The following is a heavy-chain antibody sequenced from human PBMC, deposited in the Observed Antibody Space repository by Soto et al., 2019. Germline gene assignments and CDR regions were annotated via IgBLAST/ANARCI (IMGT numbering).Heavy chain of an antibody. CDR2: INHSGST. J-gene: IGHJ4*02. CDR3: ARLVVVVPAEYYFDY. CDR1: GGSFSGYY. V-gene: IGHV4-34*01. Sequence: PSETLSLTCAVYGGSFSGYYWSWIRQPPGKGLEWIGEINHSGSTNYNPSLKSRVTISVDTSKNQFSLKLSSVTAADTAVYYCARLVVVVPAEYYFDYWGRGTLVTVSS. D-gene: IGHD2-2*01.